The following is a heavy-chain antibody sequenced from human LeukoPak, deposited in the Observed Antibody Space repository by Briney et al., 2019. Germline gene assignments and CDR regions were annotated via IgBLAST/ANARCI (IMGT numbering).Heavy chain of an antibody. V-gene: IGHV1-24*01. J-gene: IGHJ3*02. Sequence: ASVTVSCKVSGYTLTELSMHWVRQAPGKGLEWMGGFDPEDGETIYAQKLQGRVTMTEDTSTDTAYMELSSLRSEDTAVYYCATDLYCSSTSCYAFDIWGQGTMVTVSS. D-gene: IGHD2-2*01. CDR1: GYTLTELS. CDR3: ATDLYCSSTSCYAFDI. CDR2: FDPEDGET.